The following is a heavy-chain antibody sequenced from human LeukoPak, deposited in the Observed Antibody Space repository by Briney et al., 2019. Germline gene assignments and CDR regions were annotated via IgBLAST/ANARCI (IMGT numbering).Heavy chain of an antibody. CDR1: GYSISSGYY. V-gene: IGHV4-38-2*02. CDR2: IYHGGRT. CDR3: ARYLRGRYGDRRWYYYYMDV. Sequence: SETLSLTCTVSGYSISSGYYWGWIRQPPGKGLEWIGSIYHGGRTYYNPSLKSRVTMSIDTSKNQFSLKLSSVTAADTAVYYCARYLRGRYGDRRWYYYYMDVWGKGTTVTVSS. D-gene: IGHD4-17*01. J-gene: IGHJ6*03.